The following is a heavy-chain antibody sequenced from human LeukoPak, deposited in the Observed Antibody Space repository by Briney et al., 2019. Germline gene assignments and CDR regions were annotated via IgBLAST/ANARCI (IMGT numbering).Heavy chain of an antibody. CDR1: GFTFNTYW. V-gene: IGHV3-7*01. CDR3: ARDSASSASDY. J-gene: IGHJ4*02. D-gene: IGHD3-16*02. CDR2: VRPDGSRT. Sequence: GGSLRLSCETSGFTFNTYWMTWVRQDPGRGLEWVANVRPDGSRTYYADSVKGRFTISRDNAKNSLHLQMNSLRAEDTGVYYCARDSASSASDYWGQGTLVTVSS.